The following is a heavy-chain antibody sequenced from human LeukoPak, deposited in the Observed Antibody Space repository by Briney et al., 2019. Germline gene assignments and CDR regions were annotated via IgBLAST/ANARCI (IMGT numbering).Heavy chain of an antibody. CDR2: ISAYNGNT. Sequence: GASVKVSCKASGYTFTSYGISWVRQAPGQGLEWMGWISAYNGNTNYAQKLQGRVTMTTDTSTSTAYMELRSLRSDDTAVYYCARDPRYYYGSGSYSGVYYWGQGTLVTVSS. V-gene: IGHV1-18*01. CDR1: GYTFTSYG. D-gene: IGHD3-10*01. CDR3: ARDPRYYYGSGSYSGVYY. J-gene: IGHJ4*02.